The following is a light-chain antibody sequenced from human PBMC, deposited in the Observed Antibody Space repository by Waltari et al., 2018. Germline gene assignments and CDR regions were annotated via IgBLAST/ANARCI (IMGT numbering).Light chain of an antibody. CDR3: QQSYSTPRT. Sequence: DIQMTQSPSSLSASVRDRVTITCRASQSISTYLNWYQQKPRKAPKLLIYSASSLESGVPSRFSGSGSGTDFTLTISNLQPEDFATYYCQQSYSTPRTFGQGTKVEIK. J-gene: IGKJ1*01. V-gene: IGKV1-39*01. CDR2: SAS. CDR1: QSISTY.